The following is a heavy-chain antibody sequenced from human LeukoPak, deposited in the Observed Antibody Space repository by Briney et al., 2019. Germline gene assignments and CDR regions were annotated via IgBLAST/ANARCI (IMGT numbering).Heavy chain of an antibody. D-gene: IGHD6-6*01. Sequence: EASVKVSCKASGGTFSSYAISWVRQAPGQGLEWMGGIIPIFGTANYAQKFQGRVTITADESTSTAYMELSSLRSEDTAVYYCASDSSSSSPLGNYYYYMDVWGKGTTVTVSS. J-gene: IGHJ6*03. CDR1: GGTFSSYA. V-gene: IGHV1-69*01. CDR3: ASDSSSSSPLGNYYYYMDV. CDR2: IIPIFGTA.